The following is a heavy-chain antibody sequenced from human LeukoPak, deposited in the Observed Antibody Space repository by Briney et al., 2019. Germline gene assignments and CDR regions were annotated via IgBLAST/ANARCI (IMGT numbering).Heavy chain of an antibody. J-gene: IGHJ4*02. CDR3: AKGHDYGGTPDY. CDR1: GFTFSSYG. CDR2: ISWDGGST. V-gene: IGHV3-43*01. Sequence: PGGSLRLSCAASGFTFSSYGMHWVRQAPGKGLEWVSLISWDGGSTYYADSVKGRFTISRDNSKNSLYLQMNSLRTEDTALYYCAKGHDYGGTPDYWGQGTLVTVSS. D-gene: IGHD4-23*01.